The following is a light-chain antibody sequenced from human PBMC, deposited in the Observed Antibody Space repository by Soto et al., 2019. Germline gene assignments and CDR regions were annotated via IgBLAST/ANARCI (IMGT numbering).Light chain of an antibody. V-gene: IGKV1-5*03. J-gene: IGKJ1*01. Sequence: IQITQSXXTLSASVGDRVTITXRASQSISSWLAWYQQKPGKAPKLLIYKASTLKSGVPSRFSGSGSGTEFTLTISSLQPDDFATYYCQHYNSYSEAFGQGTKVDIK. CDR3: QHYNSYSEA. CDR2: KAS. CDR1: QSISSW.